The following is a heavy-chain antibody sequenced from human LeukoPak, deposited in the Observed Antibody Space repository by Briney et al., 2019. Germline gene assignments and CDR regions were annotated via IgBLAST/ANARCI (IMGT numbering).Heavy chain of an antibody. CDR3: ARVQEGVLAVAGSFDY. V-gene: IGHV4-39*07. Sequence: PSETLSLTCTVSGGSISSSSYYWGWIRQPPGKGLEWIGSIYYSGSTYYNPSLKSRVTISVDTSKNQFSLKLSSVTAADTAVYYCARVQEGVLAVAGSFDYWGQGTLVTVSS. CDR1: GGSISSSSYY. CDR2: IYYSGST. D-gene: IGHD6-19*01. J-gene: IGHJ4*02.